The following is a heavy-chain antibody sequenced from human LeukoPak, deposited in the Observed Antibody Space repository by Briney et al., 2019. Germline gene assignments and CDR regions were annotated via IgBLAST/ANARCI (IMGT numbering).Heavy chain of an antibody. CDR3: AKSGGLSGSGRLAMDV. Sequence: GGSRRRCCTASGFTFSTYAMSWVRLAPGRGLEWVSGISGSGGSTYYADSVKGRCTSSRDNSNNKLYVEMNSLRVEATAVYYGAKSGGLSGSGRLAMDVWGQGTTVTVSS. D-gene: IGHD3-10*01. CDR1: GFTFSTYA. J-gene: IGHJ6*02. V-gene: IGHV3-23*01. CDR2: ISGSGGST.